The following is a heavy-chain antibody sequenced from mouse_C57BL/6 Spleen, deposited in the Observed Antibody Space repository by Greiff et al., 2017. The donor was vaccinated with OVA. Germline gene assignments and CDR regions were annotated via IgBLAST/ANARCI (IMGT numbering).Heavy chain of an antibody. CDR2: ISDGGSYT. J-gene: IGHJ3*01. D-gene: IGHD2-1*01. CDR3: AREVYYGNYNFAY. CDR1: GFTFSSYA. Sequence: DVHLVESGGGLVKPGGSLKLSCAASGFTFSSYAMSWVRQTPEKRLEWVATISDGGSYTYYPDNVKGRFTISRDNAKNNLYLQMSHLKSEDTAMYYGAREVYYGNYNFAYWGQGTLVTVSA. V-gene: IGHV5-4*01.